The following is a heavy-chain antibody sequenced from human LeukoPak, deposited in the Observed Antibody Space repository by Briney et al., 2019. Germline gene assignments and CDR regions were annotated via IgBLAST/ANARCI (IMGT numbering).Heavy chain of an antibody. V-gene: IGHV3-48*03. CDR3: ARDPALDY. Sequence: GGSLRLSCAAFGFTFSSYEMNWVRQAPGKGLEWVSYISTSGSTIYYADSVKGRFTISRDNAKNSLYLQMNSLRTEDTAVYYCARDPALDYWGQGTLVTVSS. CDR1: GFTFSSYE. J-gene: IGHJ4*02. CDR2: ISTSGSTI.